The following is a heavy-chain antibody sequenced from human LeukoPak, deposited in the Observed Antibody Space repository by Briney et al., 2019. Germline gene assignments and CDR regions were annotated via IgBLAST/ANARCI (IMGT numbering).Heavy chain of an antibody. CDR1: GFTFSSYA. CDR3: AKPAGYSSGWYNY. V-gene: IGHV3-23*01. CDR2: ICGSGGST. D-gene: IGHD6-19*01. Sequence: GGSLRLSCAASGFTFSSYAMSWVRQAPGKRLEWVSAICGSGGSTYYADSVKGRFTISRDNSKNTLYLQMNSLRAEDTAVYYCAKPAGYSSGWYNYWGQGTLVTVSS. J-gene: IGHJ4*02.